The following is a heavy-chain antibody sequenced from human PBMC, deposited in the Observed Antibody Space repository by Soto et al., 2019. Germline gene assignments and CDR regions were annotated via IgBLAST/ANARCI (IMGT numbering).Heavy chain of an antibody. D-gene: IGHD3-10*01. CDR3: VRLLWFGELT. CDR2: LYWDGDK. V-gene: IGHV2-5*02. Sequence: QITLKESGPTLAKPTQTLTLTCTISGFSLSTNGAGVGWIRQPPGKALDWLALLYWDGDKRYSPSLKSRLTITKDASKNQVVLTMTNMDPVDTATYYCVRLLWFGELTWGQGTLVTVSS. CDR1: GFSLSTNGAG. J-gene: IGHJ4*02.